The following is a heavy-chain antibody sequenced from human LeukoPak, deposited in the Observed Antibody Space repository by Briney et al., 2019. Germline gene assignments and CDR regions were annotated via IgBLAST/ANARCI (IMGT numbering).Heavy chain of an antibody. V-gene: IGHV3-21*04. Sequence: PGGSLTLSCAASGFTFSSYSMNWVRQAPGKGLEWVSSISSSSSYIYYADSVRGRFTISRDNAKNSLYLQMNSLRAEDTAVYYCAKDGYSSGYYRYFDYWGQGTLVTVSS. D-gene: IGHD3-22*01. J-gene: IGHJ4*02. CDR3: AKDGYSSGYYRYFDY. CDR2: ISSSSSYI. CDR1: GFTFSSYS.